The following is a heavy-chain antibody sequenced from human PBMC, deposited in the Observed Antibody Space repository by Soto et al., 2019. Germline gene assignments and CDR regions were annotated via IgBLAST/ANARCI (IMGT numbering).Heavy chain of an antibody. V-gene: IGHV3-23*01. CDR3: AKPPDYNWNDY. CDR2: VSGSGGST. Sequence: PGGALRLSFAAPWFPFCSYSLRWGPQAPGKGLEWISAVSGSGGSTYYADSVKGRFTISRDNSKDTLYLQMNNLRAEDTAVYYCAKPPDYNWNDYWGQGTLVTVSS. CDR1: WFPFCSYS. D-gene: IGHD1-20*01. J-gene: IGHJ4*02.